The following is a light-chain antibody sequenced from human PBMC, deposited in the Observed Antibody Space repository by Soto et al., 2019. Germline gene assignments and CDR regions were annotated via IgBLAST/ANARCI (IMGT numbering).Light chain of an antibody. Sequence: DIQMTQSPSSLSASVGDRVTITCRASQVIGNDLGWFQQKPGKAPKRLIYAASFLQSGVPSRFSGSGSGTEFTLTISSLQPDDFATYYCLQHKTYPWTFGQGTKVEIK. V-gene: IGKV1-17*01. J-gene: IGKJ1*01. CDR3: LQHKTYPWT. CDR1: QVIGND. CDR2: AAS.